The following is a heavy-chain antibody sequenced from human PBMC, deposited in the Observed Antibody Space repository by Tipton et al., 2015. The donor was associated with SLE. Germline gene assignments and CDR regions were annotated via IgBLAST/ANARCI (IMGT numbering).Heavy chain of an antibody. CDR2: IYYSGST. CDR3: ARHRPPDSSGRGAFDI. D-gene: IGHD6-19*01. J-gene: IGHJ3*02. V-gene: IGHV4-38-2*02. Sequence: TLSLTCTVSGYSISSGYYWGWIRQPPGKGLEWIGSIYYSGSTYYNPSLKSRVTISVDTSKNQFSLKLSSVTAADTAVYYCARHRPPDSSGRGAFDIWGQGTMVTVSS. CDR1: GYSISSGYY.